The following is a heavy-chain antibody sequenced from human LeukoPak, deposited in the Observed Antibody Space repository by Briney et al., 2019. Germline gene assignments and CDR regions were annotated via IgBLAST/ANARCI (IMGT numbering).Heavy chain of an antibody. Sequence: ASVRVSCKASGGTFSSYAISWVRQAPGQGLEWMGGIIPIFGTANYAQKFQGRVTITADESTSTAYMELSSLRSEDTAVYYCARDPGRAGYNFDYWGQGTLVTVSS. CDR3: ARDPGRAGYNFDY. CDR2: IIPIFGTA. V-gene: IGHV1-69*13. J-gene: IGHJ4*02. D-gene: IGHD5-24*01. CDR1: GGTFSSYA.